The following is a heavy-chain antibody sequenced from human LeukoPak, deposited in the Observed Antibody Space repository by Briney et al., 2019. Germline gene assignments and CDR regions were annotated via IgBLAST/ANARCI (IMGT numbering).Heavy chain of an antibody. V-gene: IGHV3-23*01. Sequence: PGGSLRLSCAASGFTFSSYAMSWVRQAPGKGLEWVSGISGSGGSTYYADSVKGRFTISRDNSKNTLYLQMNSLRAEDTAIYYCAKGSDRYGDYEYFDYWGQGTLVTVSS. CDR2: ISGSGGST. D-gene: IGHD4-17*01. J-gene: IGHJ4*02. CDR1: GFTFSSYA. CDR3: AKGSDRYGDYEYFDY.